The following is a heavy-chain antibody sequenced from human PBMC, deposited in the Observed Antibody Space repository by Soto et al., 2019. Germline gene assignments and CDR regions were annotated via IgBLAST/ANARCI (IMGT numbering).Heavy chain of an antibody. Sequence: QVQLVQSGSEVMKPGASVRVSCKTSGYTFSSYYLHWVRQAPGQGLEWMGIINPRGGSTSYAKKFQGRVTMTRDTSTSTVYMELSSLRSEDTAVYYCARGNTYGSGNYAKIDSWGQGTMVTVSS. D-gene: IGHD3-10*01. CDR1: GYTFSSYY. CDR2: INPRGGST. V-gene: IGHV1-46*01. CDR3: ARGNTYGSGNYAKIDS. J-gene: IGHJ4*02.